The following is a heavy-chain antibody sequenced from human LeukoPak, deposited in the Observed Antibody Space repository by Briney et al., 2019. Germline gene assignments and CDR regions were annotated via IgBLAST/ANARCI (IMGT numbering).Heavy chain of an antibody. CDR2: TYYRSKWYN. V-gene: IGHV6-1*01. D-gene: IGHD6-13*01. CDR1: GDSVSSNSAA. Sequence: SQTLSLTCAISGDSVSSNSAAWNWIRQSPSRGLEWLGRTYYRSKWYNDYAVSVKSRITINPDTSKNQFSLQLNSVTPEDTAVYYCARDWVIAAAGSRQIYYGMDVWGQGTTVTVSS. J-gene: IGHJ6*02. CDR3: ARDWVIAAAGSRQIYYGMDV.